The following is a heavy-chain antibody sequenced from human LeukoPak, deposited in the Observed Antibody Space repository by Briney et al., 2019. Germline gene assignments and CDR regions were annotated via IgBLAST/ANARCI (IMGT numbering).Heavy chain of an antibody. D-gene: IGHD5-24*01. Sequence: SQTLSLTGAISGDSVSSNSAAWNWIRQSPSRGLEWLGRTYYRSKWYNDYAVSVKSRITINPDTSKNQFSLQLNSVTPEDTAVYYCAREGRDGYNPIPRMGYWGQGTLVTVSS. J-gene: IGHJ4*02. V-gene: IGHV6-1*01. CDR3: AREGRDGYNPIPRMGY. CDR1: GDSVSSNSAA. CDR2: TYYRSKWYN.